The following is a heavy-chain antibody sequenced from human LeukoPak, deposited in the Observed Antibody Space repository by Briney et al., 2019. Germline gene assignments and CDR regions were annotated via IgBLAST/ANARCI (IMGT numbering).Heavy chain of an antibody. CDR3: ARLLRYGKYYFDY. J-gene: IGHJ4*02. D-gene: IGHD3-9*01. V-gene: IGHV4-59*13. Sequence: SETLSLTCTVSGGSISSYFWSWIRQAPGKGLEWIGYIYDSGSTSYSPSLKSRVTMSLDSSKRQFSLKLSSVTAADTAVYYCARLLRYGKYYFDYWGQGTLVTVSS. CDR1: GGSISSYF. CDR2: IYDSGST.